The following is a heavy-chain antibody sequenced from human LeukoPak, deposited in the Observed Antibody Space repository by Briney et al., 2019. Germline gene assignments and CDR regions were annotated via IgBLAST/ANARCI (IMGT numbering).Heavy chain of an antibody. CDR2: IYHSVST. CDR1: GGSVSSGTYY. V-gene: IGHV4-61*01. J-gene: IGHJ6*03. CDR3: ARDEDNSGRYYYYMDV. Sequence: SETLSLTCTVSGGSVSSGTYYWNWIRQPPGKGLEWIVYIYHSVSTNYNPSLKSRATISIDTSKNQFSLNLRYVTAADTAVYYCARDEDNSGRYYYYMDVWGKGTTVTVSS. D-gene: IGHD3-22*01.